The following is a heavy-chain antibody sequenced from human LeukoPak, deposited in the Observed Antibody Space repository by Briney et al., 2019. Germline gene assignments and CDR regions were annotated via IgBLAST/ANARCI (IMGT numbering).Heavy chain of an antibody. CDR3: AKVTYPYDLFAFDY. J-gene: IGHJ4*02. D-gene: IGHD3-22*01. CDR2: ISWNSGSI. V-gene: IGHV3-9*01. CDR1: GFTFSSYA. Sequence: GGSLRLSCAASGFTFSSYAMSWVRQAPGKGLEWVSGISWNSGSIGYADSVKGRFTISRDNAKNSLYLQMNSLRAEDTALYYCAKVTYPYDLFAFDYWGQGALVTVSS.